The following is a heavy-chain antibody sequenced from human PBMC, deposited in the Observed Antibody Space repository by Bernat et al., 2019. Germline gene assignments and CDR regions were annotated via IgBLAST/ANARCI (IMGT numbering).Heavy chain of an antibody. J-gene: IGHJ4*02. Sequence: QQLQVSGSGLVKPSQTLSLTCAVSGGSISSGGYSWSWIRQPPGKGLEWIGYIYHSGSTYYNPSLKSRVTISVDRSKNQFSLKLCSVTAADTAVYYCARERGAVQIDYWGQGTLVTVSS. D-gene: IGHD6-19*01. CDR2: IYHSGST. CDR3: ARERGAVQIDY. V-gene: IGHV4-30-2*01. CDR1: GGSISSGGYS.